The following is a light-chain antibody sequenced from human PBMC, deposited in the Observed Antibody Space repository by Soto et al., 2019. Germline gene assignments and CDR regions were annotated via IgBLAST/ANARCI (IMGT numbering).Light chain of an antibody. Sequence: QSVLTQPPSASGTPGQRVTISCSGSSSNIGRNPVNWFQQLPGTAPKLLIYSNNQRPSGVSDRFSGSKSGTSASLAISGRQSEDEADYYCAAWDDSLNGILFGGGTKLTVL. CDR1: SSNIGRNP. CDR2: SNN. V-gene: IGLV1-44*01. CDR3: AAWDDSLNGIL. J-gene: IGLJ2*01.